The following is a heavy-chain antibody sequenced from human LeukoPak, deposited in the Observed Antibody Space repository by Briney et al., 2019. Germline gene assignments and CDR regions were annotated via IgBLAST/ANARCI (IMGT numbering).Heavy chain of an antibody. D-gene: IGHD2-15*01. J-gene: IGHJ5*02. CDR3: ARAPRKWWPVKT. CDR2: INHSGST. V-gene: IGHV4-34*01. CDR1: GGSFSGYY. Sequence: SETLSLTCAVYGGSFSGYYWSWIRQPPGKGLEWIGEINHSGSTNYNPSLKSRVTISVDTSKNQFSPKLSSVTAADTAVYYCARAPRKWWPVKTWGQGTLVTVSS.